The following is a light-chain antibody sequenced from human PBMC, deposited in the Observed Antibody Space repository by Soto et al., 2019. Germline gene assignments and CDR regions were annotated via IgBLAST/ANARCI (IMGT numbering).Light chain of an antibody. CDR3: SSYTSSSTLYV. CDR1: SSDIGSYNF. V-gene: IGLV2-14*02. Sequence: QSALTQPASVSGSPGQSITISCTGTSSDIGSYNFVSWYQQRPGRAPKLMIFEATKRPSGVPPRFSASKSGNTASLTISGLRAEDEADYYCSSYTSSSTLYVFGTGTKSPS. J-gene: IGLJ1*01. CDR2: EAT.